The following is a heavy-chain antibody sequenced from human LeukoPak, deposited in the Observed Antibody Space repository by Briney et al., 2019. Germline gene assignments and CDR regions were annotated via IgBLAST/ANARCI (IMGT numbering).Heavy chain of an antibody. J-gene: IGHJ6*03. CDR1: GFTFNNFA. D-gene: IGHD6-19*01. Sequence: PGGSLRLSCAASGFTFNNFAMSWVRQAPGKGLEWVSAISGSGGSTYYADSVKGRFTISRDNAKNSLYLQMNSLRAEDTAVYYCARESSGWRNYYMDVWGKGTTVTVSS. CDR3: ARESSGWRNYYMDV. CDR2: ISGSGGST. V-gene: IGHV3-23*01.